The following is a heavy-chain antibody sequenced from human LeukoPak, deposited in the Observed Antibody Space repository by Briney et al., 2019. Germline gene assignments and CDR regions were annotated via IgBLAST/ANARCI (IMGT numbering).Heavy chain of an antibody. CDR2: ISSSSSYI. CDR3: ADSKDYYDSSGFGY. Sequence: GGSLRLSCAASGFTFSSYGMHWVRQAPGKGLEWVSSISSSSSYIYYADSVKGRFTISRDNAKNSLYLQMNSLRAEDTAVYYCADSKDYYDSSGFGYWGQGTLVTVSS. CDR1: GFTFSSYG. V-gene: IGHV3-21*01. D-gene: IGHD3-22*01. J-gene: IGHJ4*02.